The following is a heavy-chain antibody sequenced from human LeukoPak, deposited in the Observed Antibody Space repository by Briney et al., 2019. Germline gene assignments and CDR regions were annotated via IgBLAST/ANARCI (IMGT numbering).Heavy chain of an antibody. Sequence: PGRSLRLSCAASGFTFSSYGMHWVRQAPGKGLEWVAVIWYDGSNKYYPDSVKGRFTISRDNSKNTLYLQMNSLRAEDTAVYYCATIRNCGGDCYYFDYWGQGTLVTVSS. CDR1: GFTFSSYG. J-gene: IGHJ4*02. D-gene: IGHD2-21*02. CDR3: ATIRNCGGDCYYFDY. V-gene: IGHV3-33*03. CDR2: IWYDGSNK.